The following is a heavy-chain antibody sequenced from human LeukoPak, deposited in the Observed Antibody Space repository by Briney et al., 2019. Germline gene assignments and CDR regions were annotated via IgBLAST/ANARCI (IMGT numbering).Heavy chain of an antibody. CDR3: ARRSGWYGNGAFDI. D-gene: IGHD6-19*01. Sequence: SETLSLTRTVSGGSISSYYWSWIRQPPGKGLEWIGYIYYSGSTNHNPSLKSRVTISVDTSKNQFSLKLSSVTAADTAVYYCARRSGWYGNGAFDIWGQGTMVTVSS. CDR2: IYYSGST. J-gene: IGHJ3*02. CDR1: GGSISSYY. V-gene: IGHV4-59*08.